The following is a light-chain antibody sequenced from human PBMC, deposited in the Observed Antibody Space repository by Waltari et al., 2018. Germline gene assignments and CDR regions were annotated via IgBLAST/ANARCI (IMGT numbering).Light chain of an antibody. CDR3: QSCDGDKTGSKV. J-gene: IGLJ2*01. V-gene: IGLV1-40*01. CDR2: DTN. CDR1: ISNIGAGYG. Sequence: HSVLTQPPSVSGAPGQTVSISCTGSISNIGAGYGVDWYQVRPGSAPKLLIYDTNSRPSVVPDRSSCSKTGTAASPAITGRQPEDEADYYCQSCDGDKTGSKVLGGGTKVTVL.